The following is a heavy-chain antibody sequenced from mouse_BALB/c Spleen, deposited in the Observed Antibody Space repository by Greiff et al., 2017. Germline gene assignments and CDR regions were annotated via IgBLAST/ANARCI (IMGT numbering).Heavy chain of an antibody. CDR2: INPSNGGT. J-gene: IGHJ2*01. V-gene: IGHV1S81*02. CDR1: GYTFTSYY. Sequence: VQLQQSGAELVKPGASVKLSCKASGYTFTSYYMYWVKQRPGQGLEWIGEINPSNGGTNFNEKFKSKATLTVDKSSSTAYMQLSSLTSEDTAVYYCTRRENYYGIYFDYWGQGTTLTVSS. CDR3: TRRENYYGIYFDY. D-gene: IGHD1-1*01.